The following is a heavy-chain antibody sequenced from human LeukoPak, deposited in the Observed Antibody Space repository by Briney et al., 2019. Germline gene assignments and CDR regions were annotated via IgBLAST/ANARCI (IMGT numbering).Heavy chain of an antibody. CDR2: IWYDGSSK. J-gene: IGHJ4*02. Sequence: GTSLRLSCTASGFTFSSYGMHWVRQAPGKGLEWVAVIWYDGSSKYYADSVKGRFTISRDDSKNTLYLQMNSLRAEDTAVYYCARVADSSGYSTDFWGQGTLVTVSS. D-gene: IGHD3-22*01. CDR3: ARVADSSGYSTDF. CDR1: GFTFSSYG. V-gene: IGHV3-33*01.